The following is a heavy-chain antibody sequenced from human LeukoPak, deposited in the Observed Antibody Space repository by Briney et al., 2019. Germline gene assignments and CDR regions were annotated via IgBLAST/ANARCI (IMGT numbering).Heavy chain of an antibody. Sequence: ASVKVSCKASGYTFTGYYMHWVRQAPGQGLEWMGGIIPIFGTANYAQMFQGRVTITADKSTSTAYMELSSLRSEDTAVYYCARRAVHDAFDIWGQGTMVTVSS. V-gene: IGHV1-69*06. CDR2: IIPIFGTA. CDR3: ARRAVHDAFDI. CDR1: GYTFTGYY. J-gene: IGHJ3*02.